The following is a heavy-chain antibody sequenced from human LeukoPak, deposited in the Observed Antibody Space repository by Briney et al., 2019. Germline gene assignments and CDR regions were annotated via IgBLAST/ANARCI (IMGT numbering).Heavy chain of an antibody. CDR2: ISSSNSYI. V-gene: IGHV3-21*01. D-gene: IGHD2-2*01. J-gene: IGHJ3*02. Sequence: GGSLRLSCAASGFTFSSYSMNWVRQAPGRGLEWVSSISSSNSYIYYADSVKGRFTISRDNVKNSLYLQMNSLRAEDTAVYYCARLVPAAIGRAFDIWGQGTMVTLSS. CDR3: ARLVPAAIGRAFDI. CDR1: GFTFSSYS.